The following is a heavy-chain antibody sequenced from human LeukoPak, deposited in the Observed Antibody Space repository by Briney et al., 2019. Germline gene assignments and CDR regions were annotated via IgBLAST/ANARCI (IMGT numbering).Heavy chain of an antibody. D-gene: IGHD4-17*01. CDR2: FDPEDGET. Sequence: ASVEVSCKVSGYTPTELSMHWGRQAPGKGLEWKGGFDPEDGETIYAQKFQGRVTMTEDTSTDTAYMELSSLRSEDTAVYYCATADYGLGVGFDYWGQGTLVTVSS. CDR1: GYTPTELS. V-gene: IGHV1-24*01. J-gene: IGHJ4*02. CDR3: ATADYGLGVGFDY.